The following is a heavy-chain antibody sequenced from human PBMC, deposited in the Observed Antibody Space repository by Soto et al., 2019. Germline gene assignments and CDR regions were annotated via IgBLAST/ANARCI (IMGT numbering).Heavy chain of an antibody. CDR3: ARAHYRVIRGYFDY. J-gene: IGHJ4*02. CDR2: ISYDGSNK. D-gene: IGHD3-22*01. Sequence: QVQLVESGGGVVQPGRSLRLSCAASGFTFSSYAMHWVRQAPGKGLEWVAVISYDGSNKYYADSVKGRFTISRDNSKNTLYLQMNSLRAEDTAVYYCARAHYRVIRGYFDYWGQGTLVTVSS. V-gene: IGHV3-30-3*01. CDR1: GFTFSSYA.